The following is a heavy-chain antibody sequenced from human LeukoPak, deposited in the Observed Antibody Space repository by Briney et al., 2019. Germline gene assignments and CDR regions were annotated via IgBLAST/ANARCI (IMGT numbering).Heavy chain of an antibody. V-gene: IGHV4-59*01. J-gene: IGHJ6*03. CDR2: IYYSGST. CDR1: GGSNSNYY. CDR3: ARGRVSSSSWFSTYYYYFYMDV. Sequence: SETLSLTCTVSGGSNSNYYWSWIRQPPGKGLEWIGYIYYSGSTNYNPSLNSRVTISRDTSKNHFSLRLSSVTAADTAVYFCARGRVSSSSWFSTYYYYFYMDVWGKGTTVTVSS. D-gene: IGHD6-13*01.